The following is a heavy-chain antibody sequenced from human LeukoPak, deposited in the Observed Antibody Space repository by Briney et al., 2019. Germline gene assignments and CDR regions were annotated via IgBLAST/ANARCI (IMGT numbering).Heavy chain of an antibody. D-gene: IGHD2-2*01. J-gene: IGHJ4*02. Sequence: TGGSLRLSCVASGFTFETHWMSRVRQAPGKGLEWLANIKHDGREKYYVDSVKGRFTISRDNTKASVYLHMNSLRVEDTAIYFCARVRFPADCWGQGTLVTVSS. CDR2: IKHDGREK. CDR1: GFTFETHW. CDR3: ARVRFPADC. V-gene: IGHV3-7*04.